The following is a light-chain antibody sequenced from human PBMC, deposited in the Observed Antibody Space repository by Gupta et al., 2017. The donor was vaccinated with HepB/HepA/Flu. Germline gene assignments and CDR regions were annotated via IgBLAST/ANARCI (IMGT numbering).Light chain of an antibody. Sequence: DIQMTQSPSYLSASVGDRVTITCRASQSVSTSLNWYKQNPVKAPKLLIYAASTGQSGGPSRFSGSGYEXDFTLTXSRRETEDFALYYGPYSYGSHTFGXATKVDLK. CDR1: QSVSTS. CDR2: AAS. CDR3: PYSYGSHT. V-gene: IGKV1-39*01. J-gene: IGKJ3*01.